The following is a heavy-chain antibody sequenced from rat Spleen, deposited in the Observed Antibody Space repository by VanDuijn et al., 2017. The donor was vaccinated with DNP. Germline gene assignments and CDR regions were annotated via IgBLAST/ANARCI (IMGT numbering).Heavy chain of an antibody. CDR3: ASLNWEGAMDA. Sequence: EVQLVESGGGSVQPGRSMKLSCSASGFNFNNYYMAWVRQAPTKGLEWVASISTGGSTYYRDPVKGRFTVSRDNAKSTLYLQMDSLRSEYTATYYCASLNWEGAMDAWGQGVMVTVSS. V-gene: IGHV5-25*01. J-gene: IGHJ2*01. CDR2: ISTGGST. CDR1: GFNFNNYY. D-gene: IGHD5-1*01.